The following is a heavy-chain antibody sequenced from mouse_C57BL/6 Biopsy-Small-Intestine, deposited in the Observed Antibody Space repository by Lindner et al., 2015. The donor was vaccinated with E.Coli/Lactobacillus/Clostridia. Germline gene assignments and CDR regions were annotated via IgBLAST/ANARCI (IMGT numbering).Heavy chain of an antibody. CDR1: GYTFDTYT. V-gene: IGHV1S29*02. D-gene: IGHD1-1*01. Sequence: SVKVSCKASGYTFDTYTAIHWVRQAPGQSLEWMAYINAGSGRGGSSQKFQGRVTIVRDTSASTAYMELSSLTSDDMAVYYCARGVYNGIDVWGQGTTVAVSS. J-gene: IGHJ1*01. CDR2: INAGSGRG. CDR3: ARGVYNGIDV.